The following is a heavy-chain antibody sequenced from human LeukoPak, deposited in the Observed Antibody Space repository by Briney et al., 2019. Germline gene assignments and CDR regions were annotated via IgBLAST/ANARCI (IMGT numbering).Heavy chain of an antibody. CDR1: GYTFTSYY. CDR2: INPSGGST. J-gene: IGHJ4*02. D-gene: IGHD3-22*01. V-gene: IGHV1-46*01. Sequence: ASVKVSCKASGYTFTSYYMHWVRQAPGQGLEWMGIINPSGGSTSYAQKFQGRVTMTRDTSISTAYMELSSLRSEDTAMYYCARGSINYNSGGYYDNPPLDYWGQGTLVTVSS. CDR3: ARGSINYNSGGYYDNPPLDY.